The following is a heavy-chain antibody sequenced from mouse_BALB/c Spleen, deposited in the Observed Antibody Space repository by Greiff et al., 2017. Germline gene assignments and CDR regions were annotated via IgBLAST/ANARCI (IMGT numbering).Heavy chain of an antibody. CDR2: INSNGGST. CDR3: AREGTTDYAMDY. Sequence: EVKLVESGGGLVQPGGSLKLSCAASGFTFSSYGMSWVRQTPDKRLELVATINSNGGSTYYPDSVKGRFTISRDNAKNTLYLQMSSLKSEDTAMYYCAREGTTDYAMDYWGQGTSVTVSS. CDR1: GFTFSSYG. D-gene: IGHD2-14*01. V-gene: IGHV5-6-3*01. J-gene: IGHJ4*01.